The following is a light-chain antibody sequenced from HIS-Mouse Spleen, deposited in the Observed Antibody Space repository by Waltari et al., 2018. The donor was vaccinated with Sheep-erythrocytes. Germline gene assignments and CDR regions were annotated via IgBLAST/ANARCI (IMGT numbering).Light chain of an antibody. V-gene: IGLV2-11*01. Sequence: QSALTQPRSVSGSPGQSVTIPCTGTSSDVGGYHYVSWYQQHPVKAPKLMIYDVSKRPSGVPDRFSGSKSGNTASLTISGLQAEDEADYYCCSYAGSSTPWVFGGGTKLTVL. J-gene: IGLJ3*02. CDR1: SSDVGGYHY. CDR3: CSYAGSSTPWV. CDR2: DVS.